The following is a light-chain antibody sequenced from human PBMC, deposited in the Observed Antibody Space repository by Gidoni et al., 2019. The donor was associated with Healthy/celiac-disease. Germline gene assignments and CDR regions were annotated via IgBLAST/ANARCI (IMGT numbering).Light chain of an antibody. CDR1: SSDVGGYNY. J-gene: IGLJ2*01. V-gene: IGLV2-14*01. CDR3: SSYTSISTVV. Sequence: QPALTQPAYAPRSPGQSITISCTGTSSDVGGYNYVSWYQQHPGKAPKLMIYEVSNRPSGVSNRFSCSKSGNTASLTISVLQAEDEADYYCSSYTSISTVVFGGGTKLTVL. CDR2: EVS.